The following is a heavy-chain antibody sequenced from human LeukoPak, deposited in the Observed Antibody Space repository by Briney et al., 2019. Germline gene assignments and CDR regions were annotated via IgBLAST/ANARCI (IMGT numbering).Heavy chain of an antibody. D-gene: IGHD1-26*01. CDR1: GDSISSSSSY. V-gene: IGHV4-39*07. Sequence: SETLSLTCTVSGDSISSSSSYWGWIRQPPGKGLEWIGEINHSGSTNYNPSLKSRVTISVDTSKNQFSLKLSSVTAADTAVYYCARRSRTYFNYYYYYMDVWGKGTTVTISS. CDR2: INHSGST. J-gene: IGHJ6*03. CDR3: ARRSRTYFNYYYYYMDV.